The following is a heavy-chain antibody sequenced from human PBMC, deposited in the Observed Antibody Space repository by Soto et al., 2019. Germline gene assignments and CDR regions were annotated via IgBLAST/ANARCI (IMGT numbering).Heavy chain of an antibody. CDR2: ISYDGSNK. V-gene: IGHV3-30-3*01. CDR3: ARGLVKGPVAGIVLFDY. Sequence: QVQLVESGGGVVQPGRSLRLSCAASGFTFSSYAMHWVRQAPGKGLEWVAVISYDGSNKYYADSVKGRFTISRDNSKNTLYLQMNSLRAEDTAVYYCARGLVKGPVAGIVLFDYWGQGTLVTVSS. D-gene: IGHD6-19*01. CDR1: GFTFSSYA. J-gene: IGHJ4*02.